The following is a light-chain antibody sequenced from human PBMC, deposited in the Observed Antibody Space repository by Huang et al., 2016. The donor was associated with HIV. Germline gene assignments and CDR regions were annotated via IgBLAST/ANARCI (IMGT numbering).Light chain of an antibody. J-gene: IGKJ3*01. V-gene: IGKV2-28*01. CDR2: LGS. CDR3: MQSLQTPFT. Sequence: QSTGQSPQLLIYLGSNRASGVPDRFSGSGSGTDFTLKISRVEAEDVGIYYCMQSLQTPFTFGPGTKVDI.